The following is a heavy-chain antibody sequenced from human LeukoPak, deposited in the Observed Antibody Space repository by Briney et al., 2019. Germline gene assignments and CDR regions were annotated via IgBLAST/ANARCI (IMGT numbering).Heavy chain of an antibody. CDR3: ARDAASGTPYYYGMDV. D-gene: IGHD2-15*01. J-gene: IGHJ6*02. Sequence: PSETLSLTCTVSGGSISRSNYYWSWIRQPPGKGLEWIGSIYYSGRTYYNPSLESRVTISVDASKNQFTLKLSSVTAADTAVYYCARDAASGTPYYYGMDVWGQGTTVTVSS. CDR2: IYYSGRT. CDR1: GGSISRSNYY. V-gene: IGHV4-39*02.